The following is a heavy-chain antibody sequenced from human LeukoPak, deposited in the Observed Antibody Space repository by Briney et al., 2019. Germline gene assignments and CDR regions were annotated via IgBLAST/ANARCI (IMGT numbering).Heavy chain of an antibody. V-gene: IGHV3-7*01. CDR1: GFRFSKYW. D-gene: IGHD5-12*01. CDR3: ARDLGAYDSL. CDR2: VKQDGSEK. J-gene: IGHJ4*02. Sequence: GGSLKLSCAASGFRFSKYWISWVRQAPGKGLEWVANVKQDGSEKYYVDSVKGRFTISRDNGKNSVYLQMNSLRAEDTAVYYCARDLGAYDSLWGQGTLVTVSS.